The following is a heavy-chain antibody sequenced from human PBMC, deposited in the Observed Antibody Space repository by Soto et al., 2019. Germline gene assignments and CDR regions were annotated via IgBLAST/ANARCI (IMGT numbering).Heavy chain of an antibody. CDR1: GGSFSGYY. V-gene: IGHV4-34*01. D-gene: IGHD3-10*01. Sequence: SETLSLTCAVYGGSFSGYYWSWIRQPPGKGLEWIGEINHSGSTNYNPSLKSRVTISVDTSKNQFSLKLSSVTAADTAVYYCARGRGYYGSGRYYYYYMGVWGKGTTVTVSS. CDR3: ARGRGYYGSGRYYYYYMGV. CDR2: INHSGST. J-gene: IGHJ6*03.